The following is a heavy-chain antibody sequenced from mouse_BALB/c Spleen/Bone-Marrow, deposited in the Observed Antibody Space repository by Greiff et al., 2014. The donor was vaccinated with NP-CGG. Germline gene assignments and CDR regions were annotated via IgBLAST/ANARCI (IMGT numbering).Heavy chain of an antibody. J-gene: IGHJ3*01. CDR2: IDPANGNT. CDR3: AFYYFGCRGFGY. Sequence: EVQLQQSGAELVKPGASVKLSCTASGFNIKDTYMHWVKQRPEQGLEWIGRIDPANGNTKYDPKFQGKATITADTSSNTAYLQLSRLASEDTAVYFCAFYYFGCRGFGYWGQGALVTVS. V-gene: IGHV14-3*02. D-gene: IGHD1-1*01. CDR1: GFNIKDTY.